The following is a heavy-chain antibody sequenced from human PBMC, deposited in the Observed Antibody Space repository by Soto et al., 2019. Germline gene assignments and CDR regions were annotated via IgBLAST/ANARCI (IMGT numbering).Heavy chain of an antibody. J-gene: IGHJ5*02. D-gene: IGHD6-13*01. CDR2: MNPNSGNT. Sequence: QVQLVQSGAEVKKPGASVKVSCKASGYTFISYDINWVRQATGQGLEWMGWMNPNSGNTGYAQKFQGRVTMTRNTARSTGYMELSSLRSEDTAIYYWAREEQVRGFEPWGQGTLVTVSS. CDR1: GYTFISYD. V-gene: IGHV1-8*01. CDR3: AREEQVRGFEP.